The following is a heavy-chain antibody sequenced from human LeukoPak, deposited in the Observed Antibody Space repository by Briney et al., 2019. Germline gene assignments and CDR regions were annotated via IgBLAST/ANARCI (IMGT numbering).Heavy chain of an antibody. Sequence: ASVKVSCKASGYTFTGYYMHWVRQAPGQGLEWMGWINPNSGGTNYAQKFQGRVTMTRDTSISTAHMELSRLRSDDTAVYYCARVYTPALGIFGVDFDYWGQGTLVTVSS. CDR3: ARVYTPALGIFGVDFDY. CDR2: INPNSGGT. J-gene: IGHJ4*02. D-gene: IGHD3-3*01. V-gene: IGHV1-2*02. CDR1: GYTFTGYY.